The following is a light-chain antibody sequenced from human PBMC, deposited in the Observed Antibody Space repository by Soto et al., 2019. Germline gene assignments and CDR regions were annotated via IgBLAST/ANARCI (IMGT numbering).Light chain of an antibody. Sequence: EVVVTQSPATLSVSPGESATLSCRASQSVSNNLAWYQQRPGQAPTLLIYRASERATGVPDRFSGSGSGTEFTLTISSLQSEDFAVYYCHQYNNWPTWTFGQGTKV. CDR1: QSVSNN. V-gene: IGKV3-15*01. J-gene: IGKJ1*01. CDR3: HQYNNWPTWT. CDR2: RAS.